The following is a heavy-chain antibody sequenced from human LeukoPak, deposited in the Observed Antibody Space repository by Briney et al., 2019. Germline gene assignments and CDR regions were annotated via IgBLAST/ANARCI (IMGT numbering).Heavy chain of an antibody. Sequence: SETLSLTCTVSGGSISSGSYYWSWIRQPAGKGLEWIGSIYYSGSTYYNPSLKSRVTISVDTSKNQFSLKLSSVTAADTAVYYCARVVPAATLYFDYWGQGALVTVSS. CDR3: ARVVPAATLYFDY. D-gene: IGHD2-2*01. CDR2: IYYSGST. CDR1: GGSISSGSYY. J-gene: IGHJ4*02. V-gene: IGHV4-39*07.